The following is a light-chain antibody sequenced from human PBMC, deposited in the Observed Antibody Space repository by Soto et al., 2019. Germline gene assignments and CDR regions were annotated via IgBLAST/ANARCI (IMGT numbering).Light chain of an antibody. CDR1: QGSGNY. CDR3: QKHNAGPLT. Sequence: DIQMTQSPSSLSASVGDRVTITCRASQGSGNYLAWCQQKPGKVPKLPIYTSSTLQSGVPSRFSGSGSGTDFTLTISNLQPEDVATYYWQKHNAGPLTFCGGSKVDIK. CDR2: TSS. J-gene: IGKJ4*01. V-gene: IGKV1-27*01.